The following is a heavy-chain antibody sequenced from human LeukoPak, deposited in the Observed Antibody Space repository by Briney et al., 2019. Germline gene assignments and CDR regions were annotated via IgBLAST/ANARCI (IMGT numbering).Heavy chain of an antibody. CDR2: IYYSGST. V-gene: IGHV4-61*01. CDR3: ARGGGGLDY. D-gene: IGHD2-15*01. CDR1: GVSVSSGSYY. Sequence: SETLSLTCTVSGVSVSSGSYYWSWIRQPPGKGLEWIGYIYYSGSTYYNPSLKSRVTISVDTSKNQFSLKLSSVTAADTAVYYCARGGGGLDYWGQGTLVTVSS. J-gene: IGHJ4*02.